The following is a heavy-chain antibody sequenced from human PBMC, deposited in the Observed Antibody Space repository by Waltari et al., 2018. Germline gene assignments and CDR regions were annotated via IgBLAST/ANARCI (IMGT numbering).Heavy chain of an antibody. CDR3: ANGGSGSYYYYYGMDV. CDR2: ISYDGSNK. D-gene: IGHD3-10*01. V-gene: IGHV3-30*18. CDR1: GFTFSSSG. Sequence: VQLVESGGGVVQPGRSLRLSCAASGFTFSSSGMHWVRQAPGKGVEWVAVISYDGSNKYYADSVKGRFTISRDNYKNTLYLQMNSLGAEDTAVYYCANGGSGSYYYYYGMDVWGQGTTVTVSS. J-gene: IGHJ6*02.